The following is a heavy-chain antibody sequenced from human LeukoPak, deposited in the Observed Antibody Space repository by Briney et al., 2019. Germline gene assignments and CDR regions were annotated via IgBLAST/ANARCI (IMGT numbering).Heavy chain of an antibody. J-gene: IGHJ4*02. D-gene: IGHD1-26*01. CDR1: GYTFTGYG. CDR3: AREQLAVGATSFDY. CDR2: ISAYNGNT. Sequence: ASVKVPCKASGYTFTGYGISWVRQAPGQGLERMGWISAYNGNTNYAQKLQGRVTMTTDTSTSTAYMELRSLRSDDTAVYYCAREQLAVGATSFDYWGQGTLVTVSS. V-gene: IGHV1-18*01.